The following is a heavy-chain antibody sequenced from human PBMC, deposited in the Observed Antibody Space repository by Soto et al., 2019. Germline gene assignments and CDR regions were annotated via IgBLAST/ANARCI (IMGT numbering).Heavy chain of an antibody. CDR2: IMPVFRRP. CDR1: GGTFRTSA. CDR3: ARDKVRLQLGGNYYFILDV. V-gene: IGHV1-69*12. J-gene: IGHJ6*02. Sequence: QVQLVQSGAEVKKPVSSVKVSCKASGGTFRTSAFSWVRQAPGQGLEWVGGIMPVFRRPKYAQNFQDRVTTTADESTSTAYMELNSLRSDDTAVYYCARDKVRLQLGGNYYFILDVWGQGTAVTVSS. D-gene: IGHD1-1*01.